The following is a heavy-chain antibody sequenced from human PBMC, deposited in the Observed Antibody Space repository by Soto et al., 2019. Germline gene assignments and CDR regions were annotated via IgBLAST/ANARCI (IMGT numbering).Heavy chain of an antibody. J-gene: IGHJ4*02. V-gene: IGHV4-4*02. CDR3: ARHFSVDYFDY. Sequence: SETLSLTCAVSGTSISSTYWWSWVRQPPGRGLEWIGEIYHSGTTYYNPSLKSRVTISVDRSKNQFSLKLSSVTAADTAVYYCARHFSVDYFDYWGQGALVTVSS. CDR1: GTSISSTYW. CDR2: IYHSGTT.